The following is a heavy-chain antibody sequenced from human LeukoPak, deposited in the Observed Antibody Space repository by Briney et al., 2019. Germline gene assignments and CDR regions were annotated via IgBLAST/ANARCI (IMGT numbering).Heavy chain of an antibody. D-gene: IGHD6-13*01. J-gene: IGHJ5*02. CDR3: ARMSSSWSWFDP. CDR2: IDYSGTT. CDR1: GGPITNYY. V-gene: IGHV4-59*01. Sequence: SETLSLTCTVSGGPITNYYWSWIRQPPGKGLEWIAYIDYSGTTNYNPSLKRRVTISVDTSKNQFSLKLSSVTAADTAVYCCARMSSSWSWFDPWGQGTLVTVSS.